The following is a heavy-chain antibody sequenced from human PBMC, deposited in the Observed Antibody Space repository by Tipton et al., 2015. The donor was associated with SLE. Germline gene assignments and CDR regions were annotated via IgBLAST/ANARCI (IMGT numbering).Heavy chain of an antibody. Sequence: TLSLTCTVSGGSIISHYWSWIRQPPGKGPEWLGYIYYIVITNSNPPLKSRVTISVDTSKNQFSLKLSSVTAVDTAVYYCATAGITGTTGYFDYWGHGTLVTVSS. CDR1: GGSIISHY. CDR2: IYYIVIT. D-gene: IGHD1-14*01. CDR3: ATAGITGTTGYFDY. J-gene: IGHJ4*01. V-gene: IGHV4-59*11.